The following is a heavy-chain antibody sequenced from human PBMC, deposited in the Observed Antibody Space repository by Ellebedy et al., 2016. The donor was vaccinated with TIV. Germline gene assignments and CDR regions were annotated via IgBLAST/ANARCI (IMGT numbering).Heavy chain of an antibody. CDR1: GYTFSNYF. CDR3: ARDRGRWLQYLDY. D-gene: IGHD5-24*01. Sequence: ASVKVSCKASGYTFSNYFIHWVRQAPGQGLQWMGCMNPVSGDTRYAQQFQGRVTMTRGTSITTAYLEVSGLTSDDTAVYYCARDRGRWLQYLDYWGQGTLVTVSS. V-gene: IGHV1-2*02. CDR2: MNPVSGDT. J-gene: IGHJ4*02.